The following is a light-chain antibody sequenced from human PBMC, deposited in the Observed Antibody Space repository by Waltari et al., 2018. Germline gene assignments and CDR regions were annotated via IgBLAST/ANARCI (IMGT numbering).Light chain of an antibody. J-gene: IGKJ1*01. V-gene: IGKV3-20*01. CDR1: QSVSRA. CDR2: GAS. CDR3: QHYVGLPVT. Sequence: EIVLTQSPGTLSLSLGERATVSWRASQSVSRALAWYQQKPGQAPRLLIYGASTRATGIPDRFSGSGSGTDFSLTISRLEPDDFAVYYCQHYVGLPVTFGQGTTVEI.